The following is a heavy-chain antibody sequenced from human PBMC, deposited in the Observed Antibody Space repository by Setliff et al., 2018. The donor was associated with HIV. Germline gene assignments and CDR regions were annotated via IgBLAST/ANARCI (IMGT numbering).Heavy chain of an antibody. J-gene: IGHJ4*02. D-gene: IGHD2-15*01. Sequence: GGSLRLSCSGSGFSFSKNAMSWVRQAPGKGLEWLSYISSSGTTIRYADSVKGRFTISRDNAQKSLYLQMNSLRAEDTAVYYCARDGLEGDMAGRQRTYAFGYWGQGTLVTVSS. CDR1: GFSFSKNA. V-gene: IGHV3-48*01. CDR2: ISSSGTTI. CDR3: ARDGLEGDMAGRQRTYAFGY.